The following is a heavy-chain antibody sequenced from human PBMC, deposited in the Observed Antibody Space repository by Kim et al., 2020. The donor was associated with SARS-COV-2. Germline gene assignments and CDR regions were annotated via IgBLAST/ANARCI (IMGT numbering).Heavy chain of an antibody. CDR3: AIYGGKRGGGGYFDY. V-gene: IGHV1-69*13. CDR1: GGTFSSYA. CDR2: IIPIFGTE. Sequence: SVKVSCKASGGTFSSYAISWVRQAPGQGLEWMGGIIPIFGTENYAQKFQGRVTITADESTSTAYMELSSLRSEDTAVYYCAIYGGKRGGGGYFDYWGQGTLVTVSS. D-gene: IGHD4-17*01. J-gene: IGHJ4*02.